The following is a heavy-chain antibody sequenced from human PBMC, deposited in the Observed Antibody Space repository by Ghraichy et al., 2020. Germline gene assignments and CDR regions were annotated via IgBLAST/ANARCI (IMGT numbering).Heavy chain of an antibody. D-gene: IGHD4-23*01. Sequence: SETLSLTCTVSGGSISSYYWSWIRQPPGKGLEWIGYIYYSGSTNYNPSLKSRVTISVDTSKNQFSLKLSSVTAADTAVYYCARVDVNYGGDYYYYYMDVWGKGTTVTVSS. CDR3: ARVDVNYGGDYYYYYMDV. CDR1: GGSISSYY. V-gene: IGHV4-59*01. J-gene: IGHJ6*03. CDR2: IYYSGST.